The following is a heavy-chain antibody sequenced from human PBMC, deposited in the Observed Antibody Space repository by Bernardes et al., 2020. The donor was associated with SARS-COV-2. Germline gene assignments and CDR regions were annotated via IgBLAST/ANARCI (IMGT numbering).Heavy chain of an antibody. J-gene: IGHJ4*02. CDR3: VRDMEASYSNLEF. CDR1: GFIFDDYA. D-gene: IGHD2-15*01. CDR2: ISWNSGGI. V-gene: IGHV3-9*01. Sequence: GGSLRLSCAASGFIFDDYAMHWVRQAPGKGLEWVSHISWNSGGIEYADSVKGRFTISRDNAKNSLYLQMNSLRTEDTAFYFCVRDMEASYSNLEFWGQGILVTVSS.